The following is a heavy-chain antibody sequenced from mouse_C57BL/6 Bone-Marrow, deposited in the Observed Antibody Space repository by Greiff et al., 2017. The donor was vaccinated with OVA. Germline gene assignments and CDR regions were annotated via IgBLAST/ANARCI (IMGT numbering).Heavy chain of an antibody. CDR2: FYPGSGSI. D-gene: IGHD2-4*01. J-gene: IGHJ2*01. Sequence: QVQLKESGAELVKPGASVKLSCKASGYTFTEYTIHWVKQRSGQGLEWIGWFYPGSGSIKYNEKFKDKATLTADKSSTTAYMELSRLTSEDSAVYFCARHEGGYDYDGYYFDYWGQGTTLTVSS. CDR3: ARHEGGYDYDGYYFDY. CDR1: GYTFTEYT. V-gene: IGHV1-62-2*01.